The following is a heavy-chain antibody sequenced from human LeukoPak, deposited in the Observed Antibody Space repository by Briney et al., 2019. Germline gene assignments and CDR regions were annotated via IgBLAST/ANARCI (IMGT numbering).Heavy chain of an antibody. CDR3: ARSKLVDTAMVVENIFDY. V-gene: IGHV1-24*01. Sequence: ASVKVSCKVSGYTLTELSMHWVRQAPGKGLEWMGGFDPEDGETIYAQKFQGRVTMTEDTSTDTAYMELSSLRSEDTAVYYCARSKLVDTAMVVENIFDYWGQGTLVTVSS. CDR2: FDPEDGET. J-gene: IGHJ4*02. CDR1: GYTLTELS. D-gene: IGHD5-18*01.